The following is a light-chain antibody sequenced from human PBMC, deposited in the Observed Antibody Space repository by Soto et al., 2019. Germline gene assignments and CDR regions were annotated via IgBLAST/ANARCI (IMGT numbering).Light chain of an antibody. V-gene: IGKV3-11*01. Sequence: EIVLTQSPATLSLSPGERATLSCRASPSVSSYLAWYQQKPGQAPRLLIYDASNRATGIPARFSGSGSGTDCTLTISSLEPEDFVVYYCQQRSNWPPFTFGGGTKVEIK. CDR3: QQRSNWPPFT. CDR1: PSVSSY. J-gene: IGKJ4*01. CDR2: DAS.